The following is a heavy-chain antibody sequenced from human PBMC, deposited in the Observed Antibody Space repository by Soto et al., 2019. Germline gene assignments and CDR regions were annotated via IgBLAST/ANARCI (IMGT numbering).Heavy chain of an antibody. CDR1: GFTFSSYG. CDR2: ISYDGSNK. D-gene: IGHD3-3*01. CDR3: AVFFWADSSTTEIYT. J-gene: IGHJ1*01. V-gene: IGHV3-30*03. Sequence: GGSLRLSCAASGFTFSSYGMHWVRQAPGKGLEWVAVISYDGSNKYYADSVKGRFTISRDNSKNTLYLQMNSLRAEDTAVYYCAVFFWADSSTTEIYTCGLDTLVPVSS.